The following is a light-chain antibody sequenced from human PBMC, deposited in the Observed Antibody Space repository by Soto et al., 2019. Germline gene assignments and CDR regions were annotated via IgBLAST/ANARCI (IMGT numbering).Light chain of an antibody. CDR3: CSYGGFSTFVL. V-gene: IGLV2-23*03. CDR1: SSDVGSYNL. CDR2: EGS. J-gene: IGLJ2*01. Sequence: QSVLTQPASVSGSPGQSITISCTGTSSDVGSYNLVSWYQHHPGKAPKLLIFEGSKRPSGVSYRFSGSKSGNTASLTISGLHAEDEADYHCCSYGGFSTFVLFGGGTKLTVL.